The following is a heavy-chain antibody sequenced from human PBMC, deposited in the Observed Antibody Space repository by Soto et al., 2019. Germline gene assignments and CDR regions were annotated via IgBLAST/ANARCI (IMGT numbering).Heavy chain of an antibody. CDR3: AKATRLTDTGSD. CDR1: GFTFDDYA. D-gene: IGHD2-8*02. Sequence: EVQLVESGGGLVQPGRSLRLSCAASGFTFDDYALHWVRQVPGKGLEWVSGISWNSVAIHYADSVKGRFTISRDNATNSLYRQMNNLRGEDTALYYCAKATRLTDTGSDWGQGTLVTVAS. CDR2: ISWNSVAI. V-gene: IGHV3-9*01. J-gene: IGHJ4*02.